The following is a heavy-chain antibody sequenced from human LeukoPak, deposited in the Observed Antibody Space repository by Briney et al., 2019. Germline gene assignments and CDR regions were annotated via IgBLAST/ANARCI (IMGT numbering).Heavy chain of an antibody. Sequence: GGSLRLSCAASGFTFSSYSMNWVRQAPGKGLEWVSYISSSSSTIYYADSVKGRFTISRDNAKNSLYLQMNSLRAEDTAVYYCARGGGYGGNPHWGQGTLVTVSS. V-gene: IGHV3-48*01. J-gene: IGHJ4*02. CDR1: GFTFSSYS. CDR2: ISSSSSTI. D-gene: IGHD4-23*01. CDR3: ARGGGYGGNPH.